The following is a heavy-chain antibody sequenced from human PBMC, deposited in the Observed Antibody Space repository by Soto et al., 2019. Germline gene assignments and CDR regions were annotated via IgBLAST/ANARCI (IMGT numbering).Heavy chain of an antibody. D-gene: IGHD3-10*01. CDR3: ARQDGFGLYYFDY. Sequence: PGDSLKISCKTSGDSFTGYWVAWVRQTPGRGLEWMGIIYPADSDIRYSPSFQGQVTISADKSISTVYLQWSSLKASDTAMYYCARQDGFGLYYFDYWGQGTLVTVSS. J-gene: IGHJ4*02. CDR1: GDSFTGYW. CDR2: IYPADSDI. V-gene: IGHV5-51*01.